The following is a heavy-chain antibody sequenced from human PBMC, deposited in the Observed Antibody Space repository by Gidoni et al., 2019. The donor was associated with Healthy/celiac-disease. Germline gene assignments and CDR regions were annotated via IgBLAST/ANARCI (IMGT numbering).Heavy chain of an antibody. Sequence: EVQLVESGGGLVQPGGSLRLSCAASGFTFSSYEMNWVRQAPGKGLEWVSYMSSSGSTIYYADSVKGRFTISRDNAKNSLYLQMNSLRAEDTAVYYCARDDYYDSSLQHWGQGTLVTVSS. CDR3: ARDDYYDSSLQH. D-gene: IGHD3-22*01. V-gene: IGHV3-48*03. CDR2: MSSSGSTI. J-gene: IGHJ1*01. CDR1: GFTFSSYE.